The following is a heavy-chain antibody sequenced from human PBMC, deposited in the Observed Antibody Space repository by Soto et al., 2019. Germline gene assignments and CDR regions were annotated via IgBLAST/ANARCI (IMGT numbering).Heavy chain of an antibody. CDR2: IKMDASEK. CDR3: ARASGYGSGASVIHYRDY. V-gene: IGHV3-7*04. J-gene: IGHJ4*01. CDR1: GFTFGSYW. D-gene: IGHD3-10*01. Sequence: EVQLVDSGGGLVQPGGSLRLSCAASGFTFGSYWMSWVRQAPGKGLEWLATIKMDASEKKYVDSVKGRFTMSRDNAKNSRYLQMGGLRADDAAVYYCARASGYGSGASVIHYRDYWGHGTLVTVSS.